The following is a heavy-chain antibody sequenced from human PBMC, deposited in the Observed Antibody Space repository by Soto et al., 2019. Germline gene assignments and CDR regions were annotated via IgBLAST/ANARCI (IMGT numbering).Heavy chain of an antibody. CDR2: IIPIFGTA. J-gene: IGHJ6*02. D-gene: IGHD3-10*01. CDR3: ASPMVRGVAYYYCGMDV. V-gene: IGHV1-69*01. CDR1: GGTFSSYA. Sequence: QVQLVQSGAEVKKPGSSVKVSCKASGGTFSSYAISWVRQAPGQGLEWMGGIIPIFGTANYAQKFQGRVTITADESTSTAYMELSRLRSEDTDVYYCASPMVRGVAYYYCGMDVWGQGTTVTVSS.